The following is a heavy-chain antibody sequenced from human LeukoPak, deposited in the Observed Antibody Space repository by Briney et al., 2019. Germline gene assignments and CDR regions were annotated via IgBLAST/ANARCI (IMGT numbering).Heavy chain of an antibody. CDR1: GGSFSGYY. D-gene: IGHD3-3*01. Sequence: PSETLSLTCAVYGGSFSGYYWSWIRQPPGKGLEWIGEINHSGSTNYNPSLKSRVTISVDTSKNQFSLKLSSVTAADTAVYYCASILPAYCDFWSGYYTTNDAFDIWGQGTMVTVSS. CDR3: ASILPAYCDFWSGYYTTNDAFDI. J-gene: IGHJ3*02. V-gene: IGHV4-34*01. CDR2: INHSGST.